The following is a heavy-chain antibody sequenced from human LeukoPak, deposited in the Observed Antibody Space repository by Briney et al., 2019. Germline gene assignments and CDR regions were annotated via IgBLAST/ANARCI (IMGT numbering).Heavy chain of an antibody. CDR2: IYYSGST. Sequence: SETLSLTCTVSGGSISSYYGSWIRQLPGKGLEWIGYIYYSGSTNYNPSLKSRVTISVDTSKNQFSLKLSSVTAADTAVYYCARDHKGVHCSSTSCDLGAYNYYIDVSGKGTTVTVSS. CDR1: GGSISSYY. J-gene: IGHJ6*03. CDR3: ARDHKGVHCSSTSCDLGAYNYYIDV. D-gene: IGHD2-2*01. V-gene: IGHV4-59*01.